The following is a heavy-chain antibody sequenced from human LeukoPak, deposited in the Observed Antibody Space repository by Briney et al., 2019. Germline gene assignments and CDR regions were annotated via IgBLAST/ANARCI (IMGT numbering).Heavy chain of an antibody. V-gene: IGHV4-4*07. D-gene: IGHD2-21*02. CDR1: GGSISSYY. CDR2: IHTSGST. CDR3: ARVTDPRYNWFDP. Sequence: SETLSLTCTVSGGSISSYYWTWIRQPAGKGPEWIGRIHTSGSTNYNPSLRSRVNMSVDTSKNQFSLKLSSVTAADTAVYYCARVTDPRYNWFDPWGQGTLVTVSS. J-gene: IGHJ5*02.